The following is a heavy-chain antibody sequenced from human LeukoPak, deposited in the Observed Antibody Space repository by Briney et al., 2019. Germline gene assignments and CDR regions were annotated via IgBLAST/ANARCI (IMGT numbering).Heavy chain of an antibody. D-gene: IGHD6-13*01. CDR2: ISSSSTTI. CDR3: AKDFSLGSSMVSG. Sequence: GGSLRLSCAASGFAFSSYSMNWVRQAPGKGLEWVSYISSSSTTIYYADSVKGRFTISRDNAKNSLYLQMNSLRAEDTALYYCAKDFSLGSSMVSGWGQGTLVTVSS. CDR1: GFAFSSYS. J-gene: IGHJ4*02. V-gene: IGHV3-48*04.